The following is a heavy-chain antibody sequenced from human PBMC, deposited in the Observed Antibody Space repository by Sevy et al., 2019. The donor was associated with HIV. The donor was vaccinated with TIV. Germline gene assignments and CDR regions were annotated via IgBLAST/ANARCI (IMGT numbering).Heavy chain of an antibody. Sequence: GGSLRVSCAVSGFSLNDYCMSWVRQAPGKGLEWVANINQNGSVSYYVDSVKGRFTISRDDARNLLYLQMNNLRVEDTALYYCVRAIATEASFRGQGTLVTVSS. V-gene: IGHV3-7*01. CDR2: INQNGSVS. D-gene: IGHD2-21*01. J-gene: IGHJ1*01. CDR1: GFSLNDYC. CDR3: VRAIATEASF.